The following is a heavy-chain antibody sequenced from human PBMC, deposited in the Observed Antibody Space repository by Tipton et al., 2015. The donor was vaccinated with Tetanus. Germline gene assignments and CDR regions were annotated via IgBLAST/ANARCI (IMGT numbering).Heavy chain of an antibody. CDR2: ISSSSSTI. Sequence: SLRLSCAASGFTFSSYWMSWVRQAPGKGLEWVSYISSSSSTIYYADSVKGRFTISRDNAKNSLYLQMNSLRAEDTAVYYCASDLITMVRGGGYWGQGTLVTVSS. V-gene: IGHV3-48*01. CDR1: GFTFSSYW. D-gene: IGHD3-10*01. J-gene: IGHJ4*02. CDR3: ASDLITMVRGGGY.